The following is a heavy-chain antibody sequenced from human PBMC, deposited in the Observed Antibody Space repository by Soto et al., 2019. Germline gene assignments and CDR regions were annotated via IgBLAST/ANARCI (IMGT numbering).Heavy chain of an antibody. CDR2: IDWDDDK. D-gene: IGHD2-8*01. V-gene: IGHV2-70*11. CDR3: ARDLMGAFDI. CDR1: GFSLTGSGVG. Sequence: SGSTLVNPTQTLTLTCTFSGFSLTGSGVGVSWIRQPPGKALEWLARIDWDDDKYYSTSLKTRLTISKDTSKNQVVLTMTNMDPVDTATYYCARDLMGAFDIWGQGTMVTVSS. J-gene: IGHJ3*02.